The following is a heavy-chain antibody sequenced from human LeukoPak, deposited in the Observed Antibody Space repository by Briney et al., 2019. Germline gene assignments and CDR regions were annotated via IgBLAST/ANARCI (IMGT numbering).Heavy chain of an antibody. CDR1: GFTFSSYA. CDR3: ARAVTMVRGGWFDP. CDR2: ISGSGGST. V-gene: IGHV3-23*01. Sequence: GGSLRLSCAASGFTFSSYAMSWVRQAPGKGLEWVSAISGSGGSTYYADSVKGRFTISRDNSKNTLYLQMNSLRAEDTAVYYCARAVTMVRGGWFDPWGQGTLVTVSS. J-gene: IGHJ5*02. D-gene: IGHD3-10*01.